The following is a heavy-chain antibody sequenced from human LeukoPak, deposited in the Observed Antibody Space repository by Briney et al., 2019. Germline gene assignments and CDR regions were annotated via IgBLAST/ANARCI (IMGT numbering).Heavy chain of an antibody. D-gene: IGHD3-3*01. V-gene: IGHV1-2*06. J-gene: IGHJ6*02. CDR2: INPNSGGT. CDR1: GYTFTGYY. Sequence: APVKVSCKASGYTFTGYYMHWVRQAPGQGLEWMGRINPNSGGTNYAQKFQGRVTMTRDTSISTAYMELSRLRSDDTAVYYCARGLGENYGMDVWGQGTTVTVSS. CDR3: ARGLGENYGMDV.